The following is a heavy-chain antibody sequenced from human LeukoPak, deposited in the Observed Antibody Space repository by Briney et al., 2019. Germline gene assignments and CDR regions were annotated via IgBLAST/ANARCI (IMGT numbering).Heavy chain of an antibody. CDR2: INHSGST. J-gene: IGHJ5*02. V-gene: IGHV4-34*01. CDR1: GGSFSGYY. Sequence: SETLSLTCAVYGGSFSGYYWSWIRQPPGKGLEWIGEINHSGSTNYHPSLKSRVTISVDTSKNQCSLKLSSVTAADTAVYYCARGGVSDWFDPWGQGTLVTVSS. CDR3: ARGGVSDWFDP. D-gene: IGHD2-8*01.